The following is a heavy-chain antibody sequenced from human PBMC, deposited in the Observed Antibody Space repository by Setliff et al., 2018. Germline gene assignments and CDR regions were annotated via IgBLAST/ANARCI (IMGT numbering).Heavy chain of an antibody. D-gene: IGHD3-10*01. CDR1: GGPISSGGYY. J-gene: IGHJ5*02. CDR3: ARELYYYGSGSWTFDP. Sequence: PSETLSLTCTVSGGPISSGGYYWSWIRQHPGKGLEWIGYIYHSGSTYYNPSLKSRVTISVDTSKNQFFLKLSSVTAADTAVYYCARELYYYGSGSWTFDPWGQGTLVTVSS. CDR2: IYHSGST. V-gene: IGHV4-31*03.